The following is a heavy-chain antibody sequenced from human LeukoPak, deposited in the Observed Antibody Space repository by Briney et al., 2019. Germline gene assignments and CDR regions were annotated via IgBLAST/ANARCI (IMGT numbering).Heavy chain of an antibody. D-gene: IGHD3-22*01. CDR1: GGSISTGYYY. J-gene: IGHJ3*02. V-gene: IGHV4-61*01. CDR3: ARGLNYYDSNI. CDR2: IYYSGST. Sequence: SETLSLTCTVSGGSISTGYYYWNWIRQPPGKGLEWIGYIYYSGSTNYNPSLKSRVTISVDTSKNQFSLKLSSVTAADTAVYYCARGLNYYDSNIWGQGTMVTVSS.